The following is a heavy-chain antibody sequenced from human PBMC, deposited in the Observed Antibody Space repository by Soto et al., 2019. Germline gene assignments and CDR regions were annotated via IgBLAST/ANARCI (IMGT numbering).Heavy chain of an antibody. Sequence: EVQLLESGGGLVQPGGSLRLSCAASGFTFSSYAMSWVRQAPGKGLEWVSAISGSGGSTYYADSVKGRFTISRDNSKNTLDLQMNSLRAEDTAVYYCAKGAARSRGPLGALDIWGQGTMVTVSS. V-gene: IGHV3-23*01. D-gene: IGHD6-6*01. CDR2: ISGSGGST. J-gene: IGHJ3*02. CDR3: AKGAARSRGPLGALDI. CDR1: GFTFSSYA.